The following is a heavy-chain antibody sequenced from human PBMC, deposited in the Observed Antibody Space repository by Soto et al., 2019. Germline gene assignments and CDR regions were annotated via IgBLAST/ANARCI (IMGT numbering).Heavy chain of an antibody. CDR3: ARVVHFNSAPDY. V-gene: IGHV3-33*01. Sequence: QVQVLESGGGVVQPGRSLRLSCAVSGFTGKSYGMYWARQAPCKGLEWVAGISFDGSEKSYVESVKGRFTISRDNSKNTLYLDMVSLRVEDTAVYYCARVVHFNSAPDYWGQGTLATVSS. J-gene: IGHJ4*02. D-gene: IGHD1-1*01. CDR2: ISFDGSEK. CDR1: GFTGKSYG.